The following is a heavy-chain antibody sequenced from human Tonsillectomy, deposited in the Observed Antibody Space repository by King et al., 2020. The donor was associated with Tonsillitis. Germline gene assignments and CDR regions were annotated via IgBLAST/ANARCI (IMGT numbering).Heavy chain of an antibody. CDR1: GGSIFSYY. CDR2: IYYSGST. CDR3: TAAGTGYDRTFDY. J-gene: IGHJ4*02. D-gene: IGHD6-13*01. V-gene: IGHV4-59*01. Sequence: VQLQESGPGLVKPSETLSLTCTVSGGSIFSYYWSWIRQPPGKGLEWIGYIYYSGSTYYNPSLKSRVTISVDTSNNQFSLKLSSVTAADTAVYYCTAAGTGYDRTFDYWGQGTLVTVSS.